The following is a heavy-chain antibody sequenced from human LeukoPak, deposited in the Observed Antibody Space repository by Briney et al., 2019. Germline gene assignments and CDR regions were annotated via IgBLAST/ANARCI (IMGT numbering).Heavy chain of an antibody. Sequence: PSETLSLTCTVSGGSVSSDYWSWIRQPPGKGLEWIGSIYYSGSTYYNPSLKSRVTISVDTSKNQFFLKLSSVTAADTAVYYCATMVRGVIITNQFDYWGQGTLVTVSS. CDR3: ATMVRGVIITNQFDY. V-gene: IGHV4-59*05. CDR2: IYYSGST. CDR1: GGSVSSDY. D-gene: IGHD3-10*01. J-gene: IGHJ4*02.